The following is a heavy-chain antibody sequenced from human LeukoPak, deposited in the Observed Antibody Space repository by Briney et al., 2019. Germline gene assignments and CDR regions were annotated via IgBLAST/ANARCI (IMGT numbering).Heavy chain of an antibody. V-gene: IGHV3-53*01. Sequence: GGSLRLSCAASGFTVSSNYMSWVRQAPGKGLEWVSVIYSGGSTYYADSVKGRFTISRDNSKNMLYLQMNSLRAEDTAVYYCAKSQLSYYFGYWGQGTLVTVSS. CDR2: IYSGGST. D-gene: IGHD2-2*01. CDR3: AKSQLSYYFGY. J-gene: IGHJ4*02. CDR1: GFTVSSNY.